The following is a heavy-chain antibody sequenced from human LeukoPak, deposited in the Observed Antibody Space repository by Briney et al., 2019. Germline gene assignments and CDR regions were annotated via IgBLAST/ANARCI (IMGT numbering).Heavy chain of an antibody. CDR2: IHTSGST. J-gene: IGHJ4*01. CDR1: GGSISTYY. CDR3: AGRGLSTGWTFDY. Sequence: SETPSLTCSVSGGSISTYYWSWIRQPAGKGLEWIAQIHTSGSTNFNPSLKSRVSISMDTPNNQFSLMISSVTAADTAIYYCAGRGLSTGWTFDYWGHGTLVTVSS. V-gene: IGHV4-4*07. D-gene: IGHD6-19*01.